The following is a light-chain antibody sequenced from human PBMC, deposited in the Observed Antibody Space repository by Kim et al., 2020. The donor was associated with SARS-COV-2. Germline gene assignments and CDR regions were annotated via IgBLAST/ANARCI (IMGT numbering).Light chain of an antibody. CDR1: KLGDKY. Sequence: SYELTQPPSASVSPGQTASITCSGDKLGDKYACWYQQKPGQSPVLVIYQDSKRPSGIPERFSGSNSGNTATLTISGTQAMDKADYYCQAWDSSTVVFGGGTQLTVL. CDR3: QAWDSSTVV. CDR2: QDS. J-gene: IGLJ2*01. V-gene: IGLV3-1*01.